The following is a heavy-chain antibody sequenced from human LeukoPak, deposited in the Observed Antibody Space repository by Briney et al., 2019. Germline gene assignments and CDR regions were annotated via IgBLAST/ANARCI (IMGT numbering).Heavy chain of an antibody. D-gene: IGHD1-1*01. CDR1: GYTFTSYG. J-gene: IGHJ4*02. V-gene: IGHV1-18*01. Sequence: GASVKVSCKASGYTFTSYGISWVRQAPGQGLEWMGWISAYNGNTNYAQKLQGRVTMTTDTSTSTAYMELRSLSSDDTAVYYCAKNPRLEGWIYFDSWGQGILVTVSS. CDR2: ISAYNGNT. CDR3: AKNPRLEGWIYFDS.